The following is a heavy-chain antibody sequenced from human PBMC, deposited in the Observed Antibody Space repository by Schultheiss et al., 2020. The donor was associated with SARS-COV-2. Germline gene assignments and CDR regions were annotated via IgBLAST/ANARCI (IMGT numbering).Heavy chain of an antibody. J-gene: IGHJ4*02. Sequence: GGSLRLSCAASGFTFSSYEMNWVRQAPGKGLEWVSYISSSGSTIYYADSVKGRFTISRDNSKNTLYLQMNSLRAEDTAVYYCARDPGTVTKTIDYWGQGTLVTVSS. V-gene: IGHV3-48*03. CDR2: ISSSGSTI. CDR3: ARDPGTVTKTIDY. CDR1: GFTFSSYE. D-gene: IGHD4-11*01.